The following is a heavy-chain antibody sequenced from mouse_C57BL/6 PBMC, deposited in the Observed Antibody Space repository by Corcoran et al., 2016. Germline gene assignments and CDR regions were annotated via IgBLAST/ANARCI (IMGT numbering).Heavy chain of an antibody. CDR2: INTYSGVP. CDR1: GYTFTTYG. CDR3: ASSHYGSSSFDY. Sequence: QIQLVQSGPELKKPGETVKISCKASGYTFTTYGMSWVKQAPGKGLKWMGWINTYSGVPTYADDFKGRFAFSLETSASTAYLQINNLKNEETATYFCASSHYGSSSFDYWGQGTTLTVSS. V-gene: IGHV9-3*01. D-gene: IGHD1-1*01. J-gene: IGHJ2*01.